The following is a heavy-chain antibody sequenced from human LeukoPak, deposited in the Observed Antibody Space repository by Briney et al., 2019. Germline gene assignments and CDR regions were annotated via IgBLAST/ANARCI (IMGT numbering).Heavy chain of an antibody. CDR2: ISGSGGTT. D-gene: IGHD5-12*01. CDR3: AKDGNWRYSGYSIHFDY. V-gene: IGHV3-23*01. CDR1: GFTFSSYA. J-gene: IGHJ4*02. Sequence: GGSLRLSCAASGFTFSSYAMSWVRQAPGKGLEWVSAISGSGGTTYYADSVKGRFTISRDNSKNTLFLQMSSLRAEDTAVYYCAKDGNWRYSGYSIHFDYWGQGTLVTVSS.